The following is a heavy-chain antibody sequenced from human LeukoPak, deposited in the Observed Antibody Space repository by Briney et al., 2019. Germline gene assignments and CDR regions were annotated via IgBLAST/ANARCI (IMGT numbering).Heavy chain of an antibody. Sequence: GGSLRLSCAASGFTFSTYSMNWVRQAPGKGLEWVSSITRSSIYKYYADSVKGRFTISRDNAKNSLYLQMNSLRAEDTAVYYCARDHLYYEISGPRFDKWGQGTRVTVSS. D-gene: IGHD3-16*01. CDR3: ARDHLYYEISGPRFDK. J-gene: IGHJ4*02. CDR2: ITRSSIYK. CDR1: GFTFSTYS. V-gene: IGHV3-21*01.